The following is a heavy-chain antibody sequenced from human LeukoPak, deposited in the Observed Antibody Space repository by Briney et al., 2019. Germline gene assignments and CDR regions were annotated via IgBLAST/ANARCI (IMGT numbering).Heavy chain of an antibody. V-gene: IGHV3-21*05. CDR1: GFTFSSYA. Sequence: PGGSLRLSCAASGFTFSSYAMTWVRQAPGKGLEWVSYISSSSSYTNYADSVKGRFTISRDNAKNSLYLQMNSLRAEDTAVYYCARDGYSSSWYWFDYWGQGTLVTVSS. D-gene: IGHD6-13*01. J-gene: IGHJ4*02. CDR2: ISSSSSYT. CDR3: ARDGYSSSWYWFDY.